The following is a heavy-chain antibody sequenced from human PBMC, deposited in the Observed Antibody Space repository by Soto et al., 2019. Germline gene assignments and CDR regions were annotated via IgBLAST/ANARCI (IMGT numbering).Heavy chain of an antibody. V-gene: IGHV3-23*01. CDR3: ARATGADKEDY. CDR2: ITGSGVST. Sequence: GGSLRLSCAASGFTFSSFAMSWVRQAPGKGLEWVSAITGSGVSTYYADSLKGRFTISRDNSKNTLYLQMNSLRAEDTAVYYCARATGADKEDYWGQGTLVTVSS. J-gene: IGHJ4*02. CDR1: GFTFSSFA. D-gene: IGHD3-10*01.